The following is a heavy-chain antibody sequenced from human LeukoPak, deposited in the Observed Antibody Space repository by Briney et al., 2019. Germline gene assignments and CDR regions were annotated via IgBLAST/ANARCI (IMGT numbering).Heavy chain of an antibody. CDR3: AKGSGSGWYGWFAP. CDR2: IDASGGAT. V-gene: IGHV3-23*01. D-gene: IGHD6-19*01. CDR1: GVTLSDHH. J-gene: IGHJ5*02. Sequence: GGSLRLSCAASGVTLSDHHMDWVRQAPGKGLEWVSSIDASGGATYYADSVKGRFTISRDNSKNTFYLQMNSLRAEDTAVYSCAKGSGSGWYGWFAPWGQGTLVTVSS.